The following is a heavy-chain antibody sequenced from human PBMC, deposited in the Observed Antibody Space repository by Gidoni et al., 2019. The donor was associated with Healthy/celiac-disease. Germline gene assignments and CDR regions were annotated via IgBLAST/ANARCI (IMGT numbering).Heavy chain of an antibody. Sequence: QVQLVESGGGLVKPGGSLRLSCAASGFPFSDYYITWIRQAPGQGLEWVSYSSGSSSYTNDADSVKGRFTISRDNAKNSLYLQMNSLRAEDTAVYYCARQCDSSTYYVDYWGQGTLVTVSS. CDR1: GFPFSDYY. D-gene: IGHD3-22*01. V-gene: IGHV3-11*05. CDR3: ARQCDSSTYYVDY. J-gene: IGHJ4*02. CDR2: SSGSSSYT.